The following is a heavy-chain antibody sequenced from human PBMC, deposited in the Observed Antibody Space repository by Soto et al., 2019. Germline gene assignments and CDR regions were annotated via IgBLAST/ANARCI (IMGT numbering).Heavy chain of an antibody. D-gene: IGHD1-26*01. CDR1: GFTFSSYG. V-gene: IGHV3-30*18. Sequence: QVQLVESGGGVVQPGRSLRLSCAASGFTFSSYGMHWVRQAPGKGLEWVAVTSYDGSNKYYADSVKGRFTISRDNSKNTLYLQMNSLRAEDTAVYYCAKDVVVGATPGLGDYYYYYGMDVWGQGTTVTVSS. CDR2: TSYDGSNK. J-gene: IGHJ6*02. CDR3: AKDVVVGATPGLGDYYYYYGMDV.